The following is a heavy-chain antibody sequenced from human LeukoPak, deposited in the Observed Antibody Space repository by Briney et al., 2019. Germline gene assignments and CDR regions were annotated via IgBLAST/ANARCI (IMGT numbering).Heavy chain of an antibody. D-gene: IGHD6-6*01. CDR3: ARARGIAARLLWYSWFDP. CDR1: GFTFSDYY. J-gene: IGHJ5*02. V-gene: IGHV3-11*04. Sequence: PGGSLRLSCAASGFTFSDYYMSWIRQAPGKGLEWVSYISSSGSTIYYADSVKGRFTISRDNAKNSLYLQMNSLRAEDTAVYYCARARGIAARLLWYSWFDPWGQGTLVTVSS. CDR2: ISSSGSTI.